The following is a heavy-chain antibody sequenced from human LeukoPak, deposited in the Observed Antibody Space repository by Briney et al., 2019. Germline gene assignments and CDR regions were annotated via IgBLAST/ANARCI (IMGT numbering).Heavy chain of an antibody. J-gene: IGHJ4*02. V-gene: IGHV4-59*12. CDR3: ARDPPLASSPPDY. D-gene: IGHD3-10*01. CDR2: IYYSGNT. Sequence: PSETLSLTCTVSGGSISSYYWAWIRQPPGKGLEWIGYIYYSGNTNYNPSPKSRVTISVATSKNQFSLKLSSVTAADTAVYYCARDPPLASSPPDYWGQGTLVTVSS. CDR1: GGSISSYY.